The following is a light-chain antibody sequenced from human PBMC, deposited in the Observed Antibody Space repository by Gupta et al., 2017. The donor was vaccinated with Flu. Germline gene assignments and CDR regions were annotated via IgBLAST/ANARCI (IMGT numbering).Light chain of an antibody. CDR1: QSVLYDSTEKDY. CDR3: QQYYDVPFT. V-gene: IGKV4-1*01. CDR2: WAT. Sequence: GERATINCKSSQSVLYDSTEKDYLSWYQQKPGQPPKLLISWATTRESGVPDRFSASGFGTDFTLTIASLQAEDVAVYYCQQYYDVPFTFGGGTKVEIK. J-gene: IGKJ4*01.